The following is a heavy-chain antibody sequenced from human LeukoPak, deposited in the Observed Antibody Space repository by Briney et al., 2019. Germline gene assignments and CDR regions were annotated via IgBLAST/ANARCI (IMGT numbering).Heavy chain of an antibody. CDR3: AKDRARATVTTFDY. CDR1: GFTFSSYA. J-gene: IGHJ4*02. CDR2: ISGSGGST. V-gene: IGHV3-23*01. D-gene: IGHD4-17*01. Sequence: GGSLRLSCAASGFTFSSYAMSWVRQAPGKGLEWVSAISGSGGSTYYADSVKGRFTISRDNSRNTLYLQMNSLRAEDTAVYYCAKDRARATVTTFDYWGQGTLVTVSS.